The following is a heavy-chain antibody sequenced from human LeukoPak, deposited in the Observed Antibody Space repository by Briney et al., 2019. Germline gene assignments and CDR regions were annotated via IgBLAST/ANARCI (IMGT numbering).Heavy chain of an antibody. Sequence: PGGSLRLSCAASGLAVRTSVIYGFRQAPGKGLEWVSDIKDPVGKASYADSGKGRFTISRDNCKNMVYLEMNSLRAEDTALYYCAKVGVRINSGDYWGQGTLVTVSS. CDR1: GLAVRTSV. V-gene: IGHV3-23*01. CDR2: IKDPVGKA. D-gene: IGHD3-10*01. CDR3: AKVGVRINSGDY. J-gene: IGHJ4*02.